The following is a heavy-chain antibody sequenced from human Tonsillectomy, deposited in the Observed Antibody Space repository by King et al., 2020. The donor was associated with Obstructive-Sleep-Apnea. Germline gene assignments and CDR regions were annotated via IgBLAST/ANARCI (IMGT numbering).Heavy chain of an antibody. Sequence: QLVQSGGGLVQPGGSLRLSCAASGFTFSSYSMNWVRQAPGKGLEWVSYISGTGRTVYYADSVEGRFTISRDNAKNSLYLQMSSLRVEDTALYYCARDFQGIAVAVGSTLTFDPWGQGTLVTVSS. J-gene: IGHJ5*02. CDR1: GFTFSSYS. D-gene: IGHD6-19*01. CDR3: ARDFQGIAVAVGSTLTFDP. V-gene: IGHV3-48*04. CDR2: ISGTGRTV.